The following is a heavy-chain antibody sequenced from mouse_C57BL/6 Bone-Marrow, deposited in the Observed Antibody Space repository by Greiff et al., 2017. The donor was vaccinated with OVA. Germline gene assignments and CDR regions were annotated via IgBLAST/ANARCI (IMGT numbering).Heavy chain of an antibody. D-gene: IGHD1-1*01. J-gene: IGHJ2*01. V-gene: IGHV14-4*01. CDR3: TTIYYGSSRYYFDY. CDR2: IDPENGDT. Sequence: EVQLQQSGAELVRPGASVKLSCTASGFNIKDDYMHWVKQRPEQGLEWIGWIDPENGDTEYASKFQGKATITADTSSNTAYLQLSSLTSEDTAVYYCTTIYYGSSRYYFDYWGQGTTLTVSS. CDR1: GFNIKDDY.